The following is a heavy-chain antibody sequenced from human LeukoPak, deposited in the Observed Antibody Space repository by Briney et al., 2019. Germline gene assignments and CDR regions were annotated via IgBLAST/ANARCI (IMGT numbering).Heavy chain of an antibody. CDR2: ISYDGSNI. Sequence: GGSLRLSCAASGFTFSTYAMHWVRQAPGKGLEWVADISYDGSNIYYADSVKGRFTISRDNSKNTLYLQMNSLGAEDTAVYYCARSGTGIPSFDSWGQGTLVTVSS. J-gene: IGHJ4*02. V-gene: IGHV3-30-3*01. CDR3: ARSGTGIPSFDS. D-gene: IGHD1-14*01. CDR1: GFTFSTYA.